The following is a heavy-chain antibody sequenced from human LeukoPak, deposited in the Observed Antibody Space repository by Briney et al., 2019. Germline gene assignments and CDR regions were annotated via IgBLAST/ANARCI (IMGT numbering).Heavy chain of an antibody. CDR3: ARSQMSVPAADLDY. CDR2: ISGSGGST. D-gene: IGHD2-2*01. V-gene: IGHV3-23*01. CDR1: GFTFSSYA. Sequence: PGGSLRLSCAASGFTFSSYAMSWVRQAPGKGLEWVSAISGSGGSTYYADSVKGRFTISRDNSKNTLYLQVNSLRAEDTAVYYCARSQMSVPAADLDYWGQGTLVTVSS. J-gene: IGHJ4*02.